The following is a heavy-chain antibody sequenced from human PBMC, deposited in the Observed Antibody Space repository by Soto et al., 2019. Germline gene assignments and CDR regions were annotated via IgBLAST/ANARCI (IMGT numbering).Heavy chain of an antibody. J-gene: IGHJ4*02. CDR1: GYTFTSYD. D-gene: IGHD3-3*01. V-gene: IGHV1-8*01. Sequence: GASVKVSCKASGYTFTSYDINWVRQATGQGLEWMGWMNPNSGNTGYAQKFQGRVTMTRNTSISTAYMELSSLRSEDTAVYYCARGGYVGYDFWSGYYSPYYFDYWGQGTLVTVSS. CDR2: MNPNSGNT. CDR3: ARGGYVGYDFWSGYYSPYYFDY.